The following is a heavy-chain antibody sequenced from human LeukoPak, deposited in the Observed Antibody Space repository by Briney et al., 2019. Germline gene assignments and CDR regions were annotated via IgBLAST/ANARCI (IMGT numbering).Heavy chain of an antibody. J-gene: IGHJ6*03. D-gene: IGHD6-13*01. CDR3: ARREVYSDSWSDYYYYYMDV. Sequence: PGGSLRLSCAASGFTFSSYAMHWVRQAPGKGLEWVAVISYDGSNKYYADSVKGRFTISRDNSKNTLYLQMNSLRAEDTAVYYCARREVYSDSWSDYYYYYMDVWGKGTTVTISS. V-gene: IGHV3-30*04. CDR2: ISYDGSNK. CDR1: GFTFSSYA.